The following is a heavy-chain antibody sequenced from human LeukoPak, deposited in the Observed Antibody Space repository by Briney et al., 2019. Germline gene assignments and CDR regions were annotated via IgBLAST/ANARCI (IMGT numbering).Heavy chain of an antibody. CDR2: IIPIFGTA. Sequence: ASVKVSCKASGGTFSSYAISWVRQAPGQRLEWMGRIIPIFGTANYAQKFQGRVTITTDESTSTAYMELSSLRSEDTAVYYCARDLTPAYGLVYYFDYWGQGTLVTVSS. J-gene: IGHJ4*02. D-gene: IGHD3-10*01. CDR3: ARDLTPAYGLVYYFDY. CDR1: GGTFSSYA. V-gene: IGHV1-69*05.